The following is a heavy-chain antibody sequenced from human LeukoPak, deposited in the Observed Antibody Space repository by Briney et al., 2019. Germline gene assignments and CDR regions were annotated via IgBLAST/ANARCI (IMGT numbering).Heavy chain of an antibody. CDR2: IYSGGST. Sequence: GGSLRLSCAASGFTLSSNYMSGVRQAPGKGLEWVSVIYSGGSTYYPDSVKGRFPISRDNSKNTLYLQMNSLRAEDTAVYYCARDASGARIAGYWGQGTLVTVSA. CDR1: GFTLSSNY. V-gene: IGHV3-66*02. D-gene: IGHD6-13*01. CDR3: ARDASGARIAGY. J-gene: IGHJ4*02.